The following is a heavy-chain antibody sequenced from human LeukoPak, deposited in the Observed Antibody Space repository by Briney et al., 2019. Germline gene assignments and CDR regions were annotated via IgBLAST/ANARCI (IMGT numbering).Heavy chain of an antibody. CDR2: ISYDGSNK. Sequence: GGSLRLSCAASGFTFSSYAMHWVRQAPGKGLEWVTAISYDGSNKYYADSVKGRFTISRDNSKNTLYLQMNSLRAEDTAVYYCARDLNVDLSMFDYWGQGTLVTVSS. J-gene: IGHJ4*02. CDR1: GFTFSSYA. V-gene: IGHV3-30*04. CDR3: ARDLNVDLSMFDY. D-gene: IGHD2-15*01.